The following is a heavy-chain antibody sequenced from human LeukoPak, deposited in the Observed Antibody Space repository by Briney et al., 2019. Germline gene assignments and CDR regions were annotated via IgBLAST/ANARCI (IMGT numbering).Heavy chain of an antibody. V-gene: IGHV4-59*11. J-gene: IGHJ4*02. D-gene: IGHD3-3*01. CDR2: TYYSGST. CDR1: GGSMSSHY. CDR3: ARIYPFWSGPYSTSYYFDN. Sequence: SETLSLTCTVSGGSMSSHYWSWIRQPPGKGLEWIGYTYYSGSTNYNPSLKSRIAISVDTSKNQFSLKLSSVTAADTAVYYCARIYPFWSGPYSTSYYFDNWGQGTLVAVSS.